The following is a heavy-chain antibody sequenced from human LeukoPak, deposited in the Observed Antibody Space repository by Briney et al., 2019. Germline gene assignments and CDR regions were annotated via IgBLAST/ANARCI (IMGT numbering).Heavy chain of an antibody. D-gene: IGHD3-22*01. CDR3: AKDRPNYYGSNGHYYRRDGDY. Sequence: GGSRRLSCAASGFTFSIYAMSWVRQAPGKGLQWVSSITSSGDGTYYADSVKGWFTISRDNSEHILYLQMNRLRVENTAVYFCAKDRPNYYGSNGHYYRRDGDYWGQGTLVTVSS. CDR1: GFTFSIYA. CDR2: ITSSGDGT. V-gene: IGHV3-23*01. J-gene: IGHJ4*02.